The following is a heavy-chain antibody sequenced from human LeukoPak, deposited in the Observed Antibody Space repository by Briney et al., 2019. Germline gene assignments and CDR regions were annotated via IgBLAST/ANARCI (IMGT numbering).Heavy chain of an antibody. CDR2: VSGSGANT. CDR3: ARLQPLVIPAAKLGFDY. CDR1: GFTFSNYG. Sequence: GGTLRLSCAASGFTFSNYGMGWVRQTPGKGLEWLSSVSGSGANTYYADSVKGRFIISRDNSRDRIYLQMNSLRTDDTAVYYCARLQPLVIPAAKLGFDYWGQGTLVTVSS. V-gene: IGHV3-23*01. J-gene: IGHJ4*02. D-gene: IGHD2-2*01.